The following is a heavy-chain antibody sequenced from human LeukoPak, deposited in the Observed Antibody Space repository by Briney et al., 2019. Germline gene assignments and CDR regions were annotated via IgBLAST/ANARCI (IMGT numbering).Heavy chain of an antibody. V-gene: IGHV4-59*06. CDR2: IYYSGST. D-gene: IGHD4-17*01. CDR3: ARDGDGSTVTTWYGMDV. Sequence: PSETLSLTCTVSGGSISNYYWSWIRQPPGKGLEWIGYIYYSGSTYYNPSLKSRVTISVDTSKNQFSLKLSSVTAADTAVYYCARDGDGSTVTTWYGMDVWGQGTTVTVSS. CDR1: GGSISNYY. J-gene: IGHJ6*02.